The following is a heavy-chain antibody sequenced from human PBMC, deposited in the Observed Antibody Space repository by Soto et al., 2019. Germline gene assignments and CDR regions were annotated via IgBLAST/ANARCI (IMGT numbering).Heavy chain of an antibody. CDR3: ARATATGGGAFDI. CDR1: GFFCSSYD. D-gene: IGHD2-8*02. J-gene: IGHJ3*02. CDR2: ILVDGRT. V-gene: IGHV3-23*01. Sequence: LRLSCAASGFFCSSYDMSWVRQAPGKGLEWVSTILVDGRTFYVDSVKGRFTISRDSSQNTVYLQMNSLTVGDTALYYCARATATGGGAFDICGQGTMVTVSS.